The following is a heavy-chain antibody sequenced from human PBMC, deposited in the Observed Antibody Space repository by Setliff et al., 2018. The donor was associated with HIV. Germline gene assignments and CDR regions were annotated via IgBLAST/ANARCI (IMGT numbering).Heavy chain of an antibody. V-gene: IGHV3-23*01. D-gene: IGHD2-15*01. Sequence: GGSLRLSCVASEFTFSSYAITWVRQAPGKGLEWVSAISGSGDSTFYADSVQGRFTISRDNSKNTLYLQMNSLRPEDTALYYCAKVRALTYCRGDSCYCFDYWGQGTLVTVSS. CDR1: EFTFSSYA. J-gene: IGHJ4*02. CDR2: ISGSGDST. CDR3: AKVRALTYCRGDSCYCFDY.